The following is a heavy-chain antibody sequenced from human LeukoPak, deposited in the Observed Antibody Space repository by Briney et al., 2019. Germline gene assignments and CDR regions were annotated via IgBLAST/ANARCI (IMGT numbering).Heavy chain of an antibody. CDR1: GYTFTGYY. CDR2: INPNSGGT. J-gene: IGHJ4*02. Sequence: ASVKVSCKASGYTFTGYYMHWVRQAPGQGLEWMGWINPNSGGTNYAQKFQGRVTMTRDTSISTAYMELSRLRSDDTAVYYCASSITVTITYFDHWGQGTLVTVSS. CDR3: ASSITVTITYFDH. D-gene: IGHD4-17*01. V-gene: IGHV1-2*02.